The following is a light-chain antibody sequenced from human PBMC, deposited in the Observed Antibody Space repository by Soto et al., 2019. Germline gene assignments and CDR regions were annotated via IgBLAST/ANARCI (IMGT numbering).Light chain of an antibody. Sequence: DIQMTQSPSSLSASVGDRVTITCRASQSIGGYINWYQHKPGKPPNLLIYVASSLQSGVPSRFSGSGSGTDFTLTISSLQTEDFATYYCQQSYSTPWTFGQGTTVEIK. CDR1: QSIGGY. J-gene: IGKJ1*01. V-gene: IGKV1-39*01. CDR3: QQSYSTPWT. CDR2: VAS.